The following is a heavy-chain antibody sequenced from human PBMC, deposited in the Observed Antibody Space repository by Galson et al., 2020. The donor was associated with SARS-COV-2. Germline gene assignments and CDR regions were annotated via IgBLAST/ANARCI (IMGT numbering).Heavy chain of an antibody. D-gene: IGHD1-20*01. CDR3: ARGITTTWKKWLEA. J-gene: IGHJ5*01. V-gene: IGHV4-31*03. Sequence: ASETLSLTCTVSGASIRSGNYYWSWIRQHPGKGLEWIGYIYYSVKTSYNPSLKSRVTISIDTSKNQFSLNLSSVTVADTAVYYCARGITTTWKKWLEARGQGTLDTVTS. CDR1: GASIRSGNYY. CDR2: IYYSVKT.